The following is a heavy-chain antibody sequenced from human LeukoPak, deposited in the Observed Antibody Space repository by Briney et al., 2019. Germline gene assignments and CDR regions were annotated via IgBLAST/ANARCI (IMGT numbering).Heavy chain of an antibody. D-gene: IGHD6-6*01. CDR3: ARTATRRFDY. Sequence: ASVKVSCKASGYTFPSYFMHWVRQAPGQGLEWMGIINPTGGSTTYAQKFQGRVTMTRDTSTSTVYMELSSLRSDDTAVYYCARTATRRFDYWGQGTLVTVSS. V-gene: IGHV1-46*01. J-gene: IGHJ4*02. CDR1: GYTFPSYF. CDR2: INPTGGST.